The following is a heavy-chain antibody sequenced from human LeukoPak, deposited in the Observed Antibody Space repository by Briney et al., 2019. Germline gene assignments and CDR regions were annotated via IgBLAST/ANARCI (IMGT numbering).Heavy chain of an antibody. V-gene: IGHV3-23*01. Sequence: GGSLRLSCAASGFTFSSYAVSWVRQAPGKGLEWVSAISGSGGSTYYADSVKGRFTISRDNSKNTLYLQMSSLRAEDTAVYYCAKPSYYDIFTGYYIPPDYYYYGMDVWGQGPTVTVSS. CDR3: AKPSYYDIFTGYYIPPDYYYYGMDV. CDR2: ISGSGGST. J-gene: IGHJ6*02. D-gene: IGHD3-9*01. CDR1: GFTFSSYA.